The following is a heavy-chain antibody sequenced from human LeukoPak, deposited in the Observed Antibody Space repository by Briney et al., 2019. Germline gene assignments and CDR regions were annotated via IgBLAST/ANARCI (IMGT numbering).Heavy chain of an antibody. Sequence: SETLSLTCTVSGGSISSYYWSWIRQPPGKGLEWIGYIYYSGSTNYNPSLKSRVTISADTSKNQFSLKLSSVTAADTAVYYCARDLYYYGSGSYYSDVWGQGTTVTVSS. CDR1: GGSISSYY. CDR2: IYYSGST. V-gene: IGHV4-59*12. CDR3: ARDLYYYGSGSYYSDV. D-gene: IGHD3-10*01. J-gene: IGHJ6*02.